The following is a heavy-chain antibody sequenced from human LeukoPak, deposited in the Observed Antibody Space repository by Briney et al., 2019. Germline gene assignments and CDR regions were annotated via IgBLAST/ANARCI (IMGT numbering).Heavy chain of an antibody. D-gene: IGHD3-9*01. Sequence: GASVKVSCKASGYTFTSYDINWVRQATGQGLEWMGWMNPNSGNTGYAQKFQGRVTMTRNTSISTAYMELSSRRSEATAVYYCARGGKVLVTPDYWGQGTLVTVSS. CDR3: ARGGKVLVTPDY. J-gene: IGHJ4*02. V-gene: IGHV1-8*01. CDR1: GYTFTSYD. CDR2: MNPNSGNT.